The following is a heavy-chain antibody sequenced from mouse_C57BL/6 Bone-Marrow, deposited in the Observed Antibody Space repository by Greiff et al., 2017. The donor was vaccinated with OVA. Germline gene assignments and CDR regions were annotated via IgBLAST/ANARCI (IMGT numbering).Heavy chain of an antibody. V-gene: IGHV1-50*01. J-gene: IGHJ2*01. D-gene: IGHD1-1*01. Sequence: QVQLQQPGAELVKPGASVKLSCKASGYTFTSYWMQWVKQRPGQGLEWIGDIDPSDSYTNYNQKFKGKATLTVDTSSSTAYMQLSSLTSEDSAVYYCARKAYDGSSPLDYWGQGTTLTVSS. CDR3: ARKAYDGSSPLDY. CDR2: IDPSDSYT. CDR1: GYTFTSYW.